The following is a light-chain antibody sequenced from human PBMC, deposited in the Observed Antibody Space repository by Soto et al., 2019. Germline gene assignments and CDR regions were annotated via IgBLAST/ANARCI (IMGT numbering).Light chain of an antibody. CDR2: EVY. CDR1: SSDVGGYNY. Sequence: QSALTQPPSASGSPGQSVTISCTGTSSDVGGYNYVSWYQHHPGKAPKLIIYEVYKRPSGVPDRFSGSKSGNTAALTVSGLQAEDEADYYCNSYVGTNSYVFGTGTKVTVL. V-gene: IGLV2-8*01. CDR3: NSYVGTNSYV. J-gene: IGLJ1*01.